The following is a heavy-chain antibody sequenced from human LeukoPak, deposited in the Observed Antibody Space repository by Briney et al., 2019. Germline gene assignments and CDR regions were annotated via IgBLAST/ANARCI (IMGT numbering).Heavy chain of an antibody. Sequence: SETLSLTCTVSGGSISSGGYYWSWIRQHPGKGLEWIGYIYYSGSTYYNPSLKSRVTISVDTSKNQFSLKLSSVTAADTAEYYCARDGVTMVRGSIVDWGQGTLVTVSS. D-gene: IGHD3-10*01. CDR2: IYYSGST. CDR1: GGSISSGGYY. J-gene: IGHJ4*02. CDR3: ARDGVTMVRGSIVD. V-gene: IGHV4-31*03.